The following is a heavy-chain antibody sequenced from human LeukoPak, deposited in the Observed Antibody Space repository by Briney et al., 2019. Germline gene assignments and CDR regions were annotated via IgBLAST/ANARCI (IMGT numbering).Heavy chain of an antibody. CDR1: GFTFSITW. V-gene: IGHV3-7*01. CDR2: INQDGSEK. CDR3: ARATRLPDY. D-gene: IGHD3-16*01. Sequence: GGSLRLSCIVSGFTFSITWMSWVRQAPGKGPEWVAIINQDGSEKIYVDSLKGRFTISRDNAKDSLHLQMHSLRVEDTAVYYCARATRLPDYWGQGTLVTVSS. J-gene: IGHJ4*02.